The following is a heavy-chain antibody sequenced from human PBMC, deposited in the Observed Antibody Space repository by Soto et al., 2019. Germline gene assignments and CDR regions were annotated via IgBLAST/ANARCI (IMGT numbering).Heavy chain of an antibody. CDR3: ALRRVAYADF. D-gene: IGHD2-2*01. CDR2: LYSGGNT. J-gene: IGHJ4*02. CDR1: EFTVTNNG. Sequence: PGGSLRLSCAASEFTVTNNGMSWVRQAPGKGLEWVSILYSGGNTYYADSVEGRFTISRDGSKNTLYLHMNSLRAEDTAVYYCALRRVAYADFWGEGTRVTV. V-gene: IGHV3-53*01.